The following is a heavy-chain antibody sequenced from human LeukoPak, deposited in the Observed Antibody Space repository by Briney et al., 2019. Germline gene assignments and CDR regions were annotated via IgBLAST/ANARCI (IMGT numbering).Heavy chain of an antibody. J-gene: IGHJ3*02. Sequence: GGSLRLSCAASGFTFSDYYMSWIRQAPGKGLEWVSYISSSGSTIYYADSVKGRFTISRDNAKNSLYLQMNSLRAEDTAVYYCARSLRVRGLYTAESAFDIWGQGTMVTVSS. V-gene: IGHV3-11*01. CDR1: GFTFSDYY. CDR2: ISSSGSTI. CDR3: ARSLRVRGLYTAESAFDI. D-gene: IGHD3-10*01.